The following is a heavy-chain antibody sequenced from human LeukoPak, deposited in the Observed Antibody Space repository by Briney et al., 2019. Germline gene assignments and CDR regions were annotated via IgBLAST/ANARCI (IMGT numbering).Heavy chain of an antibody. CDR3: ARDHRYGGLFDS. Sequence: GGSLRLSCAASGFPFSSYSMNWVRQAPGKGLEWLSYISSHSSTIYYADSVQGRFTISRDNAKNSLYLQMNSLRAEDTAVYYCARDHRYGGLFDSWGQGILVTVSS. CDR1: GFPFSSYS. V-gene: IGHV3-48*01. D-gene: IGHD3-9*01. J-gene: IGHJ4*02. CDR2: ISSHSSTI.